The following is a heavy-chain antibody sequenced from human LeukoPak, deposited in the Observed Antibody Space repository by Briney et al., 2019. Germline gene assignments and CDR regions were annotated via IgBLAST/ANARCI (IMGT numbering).Heavy chain of an antibody. CDR1: GFTFSNYA. V-gene: IGHV3-23*01. CDR2: ISEFGNDP. Sequence: GGSLRLSCAASGFTFSNYAMNWVRQAPGKGLEWVSSISEFGNDPSYADSVKGRFTISRDDSRNTLYLQMNSLRAEDTAVYYCAKVALWFGERYFDYWGQGTLVTVSS. CDR3: AKVALWFGERYFDY. D-gene: IGHD3-10*01. J-gene: IGHJ4*02.